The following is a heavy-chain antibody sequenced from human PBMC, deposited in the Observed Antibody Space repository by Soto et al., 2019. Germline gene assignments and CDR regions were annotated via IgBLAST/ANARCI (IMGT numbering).Heavy chain of an antibody. V-gene: IGHV3-9*01. D-gene: IGHD3-22*01. CDR3: AKVSKVIVVFHAFDI. J-gene: IGHJ3*02. Sequence: EVQLVESGGGLVQPGRSLRLSCEASGFSFDEYSMHWVRQAPGRGLEWVSSISWNSANIAYADSVKGRFTISRDNAEKSLYLQMSSLRPEDTALYYCAKVSKVIVVFHAFDIWGQGTLVNVSS. CDR1: GFSFDEYS. CDR2: ISWNSANI.